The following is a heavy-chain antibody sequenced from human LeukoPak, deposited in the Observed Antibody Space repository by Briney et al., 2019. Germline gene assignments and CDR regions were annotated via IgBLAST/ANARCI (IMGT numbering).Heavy chain of an antibody. Sequence: SETLSLTCAVYGGSFSGYYWSWIRQPPGKGLEWIGEINHSGSTNYNPSLKSRVTISVDTSKNQFSLKLSSVTAADTAVYYCARGGSSWYNYYYYYYMDVWGKGTTVTVSS. D-gene: IGHD6-13*01. CDR1: GGSFSGYY. J-gene: IGHJ6*03. CDR2: INHSGST. V-gene: IGHV4-34*01. CDR3: ARGGSSWYNYYYYYYMDV.